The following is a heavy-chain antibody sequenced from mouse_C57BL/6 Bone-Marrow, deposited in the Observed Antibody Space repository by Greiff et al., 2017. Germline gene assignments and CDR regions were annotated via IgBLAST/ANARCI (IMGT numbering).Heavy chain of an antibody. Sequence: EVKLQESGGGLVQPGESLKLSCESNDYDFPSHDMSWVRKTPEKRLELVAAINSDGGSTYYPDTIERRFIFSRDKTKKTLYLQMSSLRSEDSAVYYCARQSTDGFADWGQGTLVTVSA. CDR1: DYDFPSHD. V-gene: IGHV5-2*01. J-gene: IGHJ3*01. CDR3: ARQSTDGFAD. CDR2: INSDGGST.